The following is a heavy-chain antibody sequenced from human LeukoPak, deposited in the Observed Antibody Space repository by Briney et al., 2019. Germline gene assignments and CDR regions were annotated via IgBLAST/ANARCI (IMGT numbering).Heavy chain of an antibody. Sequence: SETLSLTCTVSGGSISSSSYYWGWIRQPPGKGLEWIGSIYYSGSTYYNPPLKSRVTISVDTSKNQFSLKLSSVTAADTAVYYCARTPRPLEYYYGSGSYGIDYWGQGTLVTVSS. J-gene: IGHJ4*02. CDR1: GGSISSSSYY. CDR3: ARTPRPLEYYYGSGSYGIDY. D-gene: IGHD3-10*01. CDR2: IYYSGST. V-gene: IGHV4-39*01.